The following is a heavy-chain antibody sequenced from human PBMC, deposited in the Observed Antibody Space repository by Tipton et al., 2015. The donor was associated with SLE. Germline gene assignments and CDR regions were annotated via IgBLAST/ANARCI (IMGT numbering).Heavy chain of an antibody. J-gene: IGHJ4*02. D-gene: IGHD3-16*01. CDR2: INESGST. Sequence: TLSLTCAVYDGSFSGHYWTWIRQPPERGLEWIGEINESGSTNYNPSLKSRLIMSIDASKNQFSLKLTSVTAADTAVYYCARKISVPAWGDYFDYWGLGTRVIVSS. CDR1: DGSFSGHY. CDR3: ARKISVPAWGDYFDY. V-gene: IGHV4-34*01.